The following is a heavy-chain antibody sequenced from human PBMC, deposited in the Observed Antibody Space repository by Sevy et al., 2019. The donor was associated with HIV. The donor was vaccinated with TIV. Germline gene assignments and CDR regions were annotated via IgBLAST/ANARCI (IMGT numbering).Heavy chain of an antibody. CDR3: AKDVSDGYNYFLDF. V-gene: IGHV3-30*18. Sequence: GGSLRLSCTGSGFTFRSYGMHWVRQAPGKGLEWVAVISNDGGNQYYADSVKGRFTISRDNSKNTVYLQMNSLRAEDTAVYYCAKDVSDGYNYFLDFWGQGALVTVSS. CDR1: GFTFRSYG. CDR2: ISNDGGNQ. D-gene: IGHD5-12*01. J-gene: IGHJ4*02.